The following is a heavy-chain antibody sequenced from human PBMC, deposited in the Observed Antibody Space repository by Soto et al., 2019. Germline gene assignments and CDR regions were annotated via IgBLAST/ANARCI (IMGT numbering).Heavy chain of an antibody. CDR1: GASISSTNW. D-gene: IGHD2-15*01. CDR2: IYHTGST. CDR3: ATLPPRIVVVVLPIPT. V-gene: IGHV4-4*02. J-gene: IGHJ4*02. Sequence: QVQLQESGPRLVKPSGTLSLTCAVSGASISSTNWWTWVRQPPGKGLEWIGEIYHTGSTKYNPSLKSHLYTALDKSNIHLALNLSAVTAADTAVYYCATLPPRIVVVVLPIPTWGQGTLVTVSS.